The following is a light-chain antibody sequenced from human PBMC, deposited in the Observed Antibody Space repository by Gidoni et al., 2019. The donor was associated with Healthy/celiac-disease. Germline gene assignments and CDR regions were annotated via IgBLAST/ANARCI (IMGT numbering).Light chain of an antibody. Sequence: MQMTHSPSSLSASVGDRVTITCQASQAISVYFTWYQQKPGKAPTLLIYDSSNLETGFPSRFSGSGSGTDFTFTIISLQPEDFATYYCQQYGNRPLTFGGGTKVEIK. V-gene: IGKV1-33*01. CDR2: DSS. CDR3: QQYGNRPLT. J-gene: IGKJ4*01. CDR1: QAISVY.